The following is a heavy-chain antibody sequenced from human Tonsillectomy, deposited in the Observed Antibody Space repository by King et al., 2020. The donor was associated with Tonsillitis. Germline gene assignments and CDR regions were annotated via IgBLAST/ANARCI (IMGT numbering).Heavy chain of an antibody. J-gene: IGHJ6*02. Sequence: VQLQESGPGLVKPSETLSLTCTVSGGSISGYYWTWLRQPPGKGLEWIGYIQYSGSTDYNPSLKRRVTISLDMSKNQFSLKLSSVSAADTAVYYCARDRDYYDLLTGYYWNGMDVWGQGTTVTVSS. CDR2: IQYSGST. CDR3: ARDRDYYDLLTGYYWNGMDV. CDR1: GGSISGYY. D-gene: IGHD3-9*01. V-gene: IGHV4-59*01.